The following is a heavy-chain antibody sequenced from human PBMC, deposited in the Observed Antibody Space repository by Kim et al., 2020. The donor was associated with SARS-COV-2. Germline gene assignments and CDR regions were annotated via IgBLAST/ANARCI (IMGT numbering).Heavy chain of an antibody. CDR2: MSPDSVNT. CDR1: GYTFTSYD. Sequence: ASVKVSCKASGYTFTSYDINWVRQATGQGLEWMVWMSPDSVNTGYAQKFQGRVTMTRNTSISTAYMELSSLRSEDTAVYYCARGVAAGVDYWGQGTLVTVSS. V-gene: IGHV1-8*01. D-gene: IGHD6-13*01. CDR3: ARGVAAGVDY. J-gene: IGHJ4*02.